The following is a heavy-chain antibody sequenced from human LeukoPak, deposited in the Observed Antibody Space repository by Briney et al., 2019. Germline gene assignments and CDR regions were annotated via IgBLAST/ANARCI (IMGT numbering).Heavy chain of an antibody. V-gene: IGHV1-69*04. J-gene: IGHJ5*02. D-gene: IGHD1-26*01. CDR2: IIPILDVT. Sequence: GASVKVSCKASGGTFTNYAINWVRQAPGQGLEWMGRIIPILDVTNYAQKFQGRVTITADQSTSTAYMELSSLRSEDTAVYYCARDQMGMNWFDPWGQGTLVTVSS. CDR3: ARDQMGMNWFDP. CDR1: GGTFTNYA.